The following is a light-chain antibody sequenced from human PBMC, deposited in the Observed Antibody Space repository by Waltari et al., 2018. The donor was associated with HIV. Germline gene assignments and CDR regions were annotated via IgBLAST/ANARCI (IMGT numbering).Light chain of an antibody. J-gene: IGKJ3*01. V-gene: IGKV1-NL1*01. Sequence: DIQMTQSPSSLSASVGDRVTITCRASQAISDSLAWYQQTPGTAPKILVSAASRLESGVPSRFSGSGSGTEDTLTSSRLQPEDFATYYCQQYHTVPYTFGPGAKVDI. CDR1: QAISDS. CDR2: AAS. CDR3: QQYHTVPYT.